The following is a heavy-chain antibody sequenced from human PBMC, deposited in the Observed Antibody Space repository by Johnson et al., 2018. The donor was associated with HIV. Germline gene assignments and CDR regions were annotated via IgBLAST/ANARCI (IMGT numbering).Heavy chain of an antibody. CDR2: IWYDGSYK. D-gene: IGHD3-10*01. CDR1: GFTFSSYA. V-gene: IGHV3-30*02. Sequence: QVQVVESGGGLVQPGESLRLSCAASGFTFSSYAMHWVRQAPGKGLEWVAVIWYDGSYKYYADSVKGRFTISRDNSKNTLYLQMNSLRAEDTAVYYCAKCGDADAFDIWGQGTMVTVSS. CDR3: AKCGDADAFDI. J-gene: IGHJ3*02.